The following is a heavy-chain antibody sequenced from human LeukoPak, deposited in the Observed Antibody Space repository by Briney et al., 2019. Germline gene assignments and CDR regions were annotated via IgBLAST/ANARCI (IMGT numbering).Heavy chain of an antibody. CDR2: INHSGST. V-gene: IGHV4-34*01. J-gene: IGHJ4*02. CDR1: GGSFSGYY. Sequence: KPSETLCLTCAVYGGSFSGYYWSWIRQPPGKGLEWIGEINHSGSTNYNPSLKSRVTISVDTSKNQFSLKLSSVTAADTAVYYCARGLDIVVVPAAMALTSPFDYWGQGTLVTVSS. D-gene: IGHD2-2*01. CDR3: ARGLDIVVVPAAMALTSPFDY.